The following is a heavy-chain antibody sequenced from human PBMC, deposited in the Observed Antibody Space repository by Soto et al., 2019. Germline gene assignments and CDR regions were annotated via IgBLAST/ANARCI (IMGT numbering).Heavy chain of an antibody. CDR1: GFTFSSYA. J-gene: IGHJ4*02. CDR2: ISGSGGST. CDR3: AKDSIFGVVIFVQPNFGY. Sequence: RRLSCAASGFTFSSYAMSWVRQAPGKGLEWVSAISGSGGSTYYVDSVKGRFTISRDNSKNTLYLQMNSLRAEDTAVYYCAKDSIFGVVIFVQPNFGYWGQGTLVTVSS. D-gene: IGHD3-3*01. V-gene: IGHV3-23*01.